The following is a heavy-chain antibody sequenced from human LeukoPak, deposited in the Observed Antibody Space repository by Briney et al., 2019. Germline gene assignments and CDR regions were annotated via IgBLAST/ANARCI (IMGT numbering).Heavy chain of an antibody. D-gene: IGHD3-3*01. J-gene: IGHJ6*03. V-gene: IGHV3-21*01. CDR3: VSGLVTSRITIFGVVIEEPNYYMDV. CDR1: GFTFSSYS. CDR2: ISSSSSYI. Sequence: TGGSLRLSCAASGFTFSSYSMNWVRQAPGKGLEWVSSISSSSSYIYYAGSVKGRFTISRDNAKNSLYLQMNSLRAEDTAVYYCVSGLVTSRITIFGVVIEEPNYYMDVWGKGTTVTVSS.